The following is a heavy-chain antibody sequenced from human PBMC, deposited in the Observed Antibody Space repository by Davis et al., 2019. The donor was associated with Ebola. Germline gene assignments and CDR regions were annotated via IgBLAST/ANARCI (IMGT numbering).Heavy chain of an antibody. D-gene: IGHD2-2*02. J-gene: IGHJ6*03. V-gene: IGHV5-51*01. Sequence: KVSCKGSGYSFTSYWIGWVRQMPGKGLEWMGIIYPGDSDTRYSPSFQGQVTISADKSISTAYLQWRSLKASDTAMYYCARQGRFCSSTSCYNGDYYYYMDVWGKGTTVTVSS. CDR2: IYPGDSDT. CDR3: ARQGRFCSSTSCYNGDYYYYMDV. CDR1: GYSFTSYW.